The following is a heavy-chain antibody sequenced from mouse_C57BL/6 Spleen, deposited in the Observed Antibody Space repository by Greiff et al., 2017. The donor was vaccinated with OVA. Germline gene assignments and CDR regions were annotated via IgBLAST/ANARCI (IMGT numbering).Heavy chain of an antibody. CDR1: GYTFTDYE. V-gene: IGHV1-15*01. CDR3: TRNDGNYGWYFDV. J-gene: IGHJ1*03. Sequence: VQLQQSGAELVRPGASVTLSCKASGYTFTDYEMHWVKQTPVHGLEWIGAIDPETGGTAYNQKFKGKAILTADKSSSTAYMELRSLTSEDSAVYYCTRNDGNYGWYFDVWGTGTTVTVSS. CDR2: IDPETGGT. D-gene: IGHD2-1*01.